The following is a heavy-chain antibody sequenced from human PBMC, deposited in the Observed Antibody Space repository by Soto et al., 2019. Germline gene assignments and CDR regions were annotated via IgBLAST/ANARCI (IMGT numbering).Heavy chain of an antibody. CDR2: FVPVFGSA. J-gene: IGHJ5*02. V-gene: IGHV1-69*01. D-gene: IGHD3-9*01. CDR3: VREDDTTGSYSWFDP. Sequence: QVQLVQSGAEVKKPGSSVRVSCKASGAAFNTITINWVRQAPGQGLEWMVGFVPVFGSATYAQKFQGRVAITADASTSTFYMELSRLNSEDTALYYCVREDDTTGSYSWFDPWGQGTLVTVSS. CDR1: GAAFNTIT.